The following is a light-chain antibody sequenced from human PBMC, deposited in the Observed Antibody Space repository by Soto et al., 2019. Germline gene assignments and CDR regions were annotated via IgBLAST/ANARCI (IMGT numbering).Light chain of an antibody. Sequence: EIVLTQSPATLSLSPGERATLSCRASQSVSSYLAWYQQKPGQPPRLPIYDASNRATGIPARFSGSGSGTDFTLTISSLEPEDFAVYYCQQRSNWLTFGGGTKVEIK. CDR2: DAS. CDR3: QQRSNWLT. J-gene: IGKJ4*01. V-gene: IGKV3-11*01. CDR1: QSVSSY.